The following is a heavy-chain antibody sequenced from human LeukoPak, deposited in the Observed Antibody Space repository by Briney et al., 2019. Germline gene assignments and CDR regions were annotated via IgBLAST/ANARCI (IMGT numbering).Heavy chain of an antibody. CDR2: IYHSGST. Sequence: PGGSLRLSCAAAGFTFSSYSMNWVRQPPGKGLEWIGEIYHSGSTNYNPSLKSRVTISVDKSKNQFSLKLSSVTAADTAVHYCARVYYYDSSGYHDAFDIWGQGTVVTVSS. D-gene: IGHD3-22*01. J-gene: IGHJ3*02. CDR1: GFTFSSYSM. CDR3: ARVYYYDSSGYHDAFDI. V-gene: IGHV4-4*02.